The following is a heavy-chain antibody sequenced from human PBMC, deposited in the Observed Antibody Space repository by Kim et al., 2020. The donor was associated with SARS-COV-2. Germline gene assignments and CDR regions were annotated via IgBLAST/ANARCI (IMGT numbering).Heavy chain of an antibody. CDR1: SDSFSAYY. D-gene: IGHD3-3*02. J-gene: IGHJ4*02. V-gene: IGHV4-59*01. CDR2: IFYGGDT. Sequence: SETLSLTCTVSSDSFSAYYWSWIRHLPGKGLEWIGYIFYGGDTNYNPSLKIRVTISWDTSRNQFSVDLTSVTDADTAVYYCARSEGRASWHHFDYWGQGILVTVSS. CDR3: ARSEGRASWHHFDY.